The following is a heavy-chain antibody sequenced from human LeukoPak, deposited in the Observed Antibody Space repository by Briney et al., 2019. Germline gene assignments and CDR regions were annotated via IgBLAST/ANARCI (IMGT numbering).Heavy chain of an antibody. CDR2: INPNSGVT. CDR3: TRDGAFDI. CDR1: GYTFTGYY. V-gene: IGHV1-2*02. Sequence: ASVKVSCKASGYTFTGYYMHWVRQAPGQGLQWMGWINPNSGVTNSAQNFQGRISMTRDTSISTAYMELSRLGSDDTAVYYCTRDGAFDIWGQGTMVTVSP. J-gene: IGHJ3*02.